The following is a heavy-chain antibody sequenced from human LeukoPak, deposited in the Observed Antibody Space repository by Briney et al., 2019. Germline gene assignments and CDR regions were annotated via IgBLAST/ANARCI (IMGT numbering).Heavy chain of an antibody. CDR1: GFTFSSYS. CDR3: AKDQSYCSGGSCPLGY. V-gene: IGHV3-21*01. J-gene: IGHJ4*02. D-gene: IGHD2-15*01. CDR2: ISSSSSYI. Sequence: PGGSLRLSCAASGFTFSSYSMNWVRQAPGKGLEWVSSISSSSSYIYYADSVKGRFTISRDNAKNSLYLQMNSLRAEDTAVYYCAKDQSYCSGGSCPLGYWGQGTLVTVSS.